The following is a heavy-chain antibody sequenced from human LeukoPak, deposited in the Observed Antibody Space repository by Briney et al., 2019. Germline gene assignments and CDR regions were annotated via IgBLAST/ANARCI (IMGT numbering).Heavy chain of an antibody. CDR2: ISYDGSNK. V-gene: IGHV3-30-3*01. D-gene: IGHD2-2*01. Sequence: GGSLRLSCAASGFTFSSYAVHWVRQAPGKGLEWVAVISYDGSNKYYADSVEGRFTISRDNSKNTLYLQMSSLRAEDTAVYYCARDGQYQLLLLSDALDIWVQGTMVTVSS. CDR1: GFTFSSYA. J-gene: IGHJ3*02. CDR3: ARDGQYQLLLLSDALDI.